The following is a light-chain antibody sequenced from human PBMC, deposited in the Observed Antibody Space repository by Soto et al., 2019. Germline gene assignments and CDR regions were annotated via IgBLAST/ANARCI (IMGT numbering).Light chain of an antibody. CDR2: AAS. V-gene: IGKV1-9*01. Sequence: IQVTQSPSALSASVGDRVTITCRASQGISSYLARYQQKPGKAPKLLISAASTLQSGVPSRLSGSGSETDFTLTISSLQPEDFATCYCQALNDCTITFGQGTRLEIK. CDR1: QGISSY. J-gene: IGKJ5*01. CDR3: QALNDCTIT.